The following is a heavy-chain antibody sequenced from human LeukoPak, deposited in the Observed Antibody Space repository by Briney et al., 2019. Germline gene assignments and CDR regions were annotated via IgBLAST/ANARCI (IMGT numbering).Heavy chain of an antibody. Sequence: GASVKVSCKASGGTFSSYAISWVRQAPGQGLEWMGGIIPIFGTANYAQKFQGRVTITADESTSTAYMELSSLRSEDTAVYYCARAGDRVFRGLVDLYYLAFWGKGTRVTVSS. CDR2: IIPIFGTA. V-gene: IGHV1-69*13. CDR1: GGTFSSYA. CDR3: ARAGDRVFRGLVDLYYLAF. D-gene: IGHD3-10*01. J-gene: IGHJ6*03.